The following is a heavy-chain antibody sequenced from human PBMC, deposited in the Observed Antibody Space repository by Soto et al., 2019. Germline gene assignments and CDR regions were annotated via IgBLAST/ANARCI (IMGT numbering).Heavy chain of an antibody. CDR2: ISYDGSNK. Sequence: GGSLRLSCAASGFTFSCYGMHWVRQAPGKGLEWVAVISYDGSNKYYADSVKGRFTISRDNSKNTLYLQMNSLRAEDTAVYYCAKDQAWLVLGIGYWGQGTLVTVSS. CDR1: GFTFSCYG. CDR3: AKDQAWLVLGIGY. D-gene: IGHD6-19*01. V-gene: IGHV3-30*18. J-gene: IGHJ4*02.